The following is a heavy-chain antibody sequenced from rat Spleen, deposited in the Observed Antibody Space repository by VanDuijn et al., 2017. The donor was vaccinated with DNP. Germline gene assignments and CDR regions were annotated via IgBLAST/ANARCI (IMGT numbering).Heavy chain of an antibody. D-gene: IGHD1-4*01. CDR2: IWSCGGT. CDR1: GFSLTEYN. V-gene: IGHV2-41*01. J-gene: IGHJ2*01. CDR3: ARSGIRGYQGIFDY. Sequence: QVQLKESGPGLVQPSQTLSLTCTVAGFSLTEYNVHWVRQPPGKCLEWMGVIWSCGGTRYDSTLKCRLTINKDTSKSQVFLKMNSLQTEDTATYYCARSGIRGYQGIFDYWGQGVMVTVSS.